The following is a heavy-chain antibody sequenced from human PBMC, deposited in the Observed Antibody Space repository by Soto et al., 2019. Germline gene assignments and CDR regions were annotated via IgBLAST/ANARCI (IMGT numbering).Heavy chain of an antibody. D-gene: IGHD1-26*01. Sequence: SVKVSCKASGGIFDDVIMNWVRQTPGQGLEWMGGIVPKFGTATYAEKFKGRVTISATGSTSTAYMELTSLRSEDTAHYFCANGPVVGANYKYYDMDVWGRGTTVTVSS. CDR1: GGIFDDVI. CDR3: ANGPVVGANYKYYDMDV. V-gene: IGHV1-69*13. J-gene: IGHJ6*02. CDR2: IVPKFGTA.